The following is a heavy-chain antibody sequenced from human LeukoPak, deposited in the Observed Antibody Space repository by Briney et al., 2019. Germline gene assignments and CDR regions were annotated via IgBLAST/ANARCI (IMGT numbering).Heavy chain of an antibody. D-gene: IGHD6-6*01. CDR2: MVPSSGVS. V-gene: IGHV1-2*02. CDR1: GYTFTVYY. J-gene: IGHJ4*02. Sequence: ASVKVSCKASGYTFTVYYVHWVRQAPGQGLEWMGYMVPSSGVSHYSQKFQGRVTMTRDTSISTAYLELSSLRSDDTAVYHCARSSSSSWLVQAYWGQGTLVTVSS. CDR3: ARSSSSSWLVQAY.